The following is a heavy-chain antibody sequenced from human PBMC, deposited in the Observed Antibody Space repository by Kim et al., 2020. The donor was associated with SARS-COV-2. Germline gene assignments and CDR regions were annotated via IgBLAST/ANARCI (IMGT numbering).Heavy chain of an antibody. D-gene: IGHD3-10*01. CDR2: ISYDGSNK. J-gene: IGHJ6*02. Sequence: GGSLRLSCAASGFTFSTYGMHWVRQAPGKGLEWVALISYDGSNKYYADSVKGRFTISRDNSKNTLYLQMDSLRAEDTAVYYWAKAVLRGVNFHYYGMDVWGQETSVTVSS. CDR1: GFTFSTYG. V-gene: IGHV3-30*18. CDR3: AKAVLRGVNFHYYGMDV.